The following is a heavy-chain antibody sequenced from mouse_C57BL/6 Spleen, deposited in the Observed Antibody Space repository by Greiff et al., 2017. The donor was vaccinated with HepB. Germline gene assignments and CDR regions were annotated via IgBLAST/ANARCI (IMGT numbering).Heavy chain of an antibody. J-gene: IGHJ4*01. CDR2: IDPETGGT. CDR1: GYTFTDYE. V-gene: IGHV1-15*01. Sequence: QVQLQQSGAELVRPGASVTLSCKASGYTFTDYEMHWVKQTPVHGLEWIGAIDPETGGTAYNQKFKGKAILTADKSSSIAYMELRSLTSEDSAVYYCTRRGMVSYAMDYWGQGTSVTVSS. CDR3: TRRGMVSYAMDY. D-gene: IGHD2-3*01.